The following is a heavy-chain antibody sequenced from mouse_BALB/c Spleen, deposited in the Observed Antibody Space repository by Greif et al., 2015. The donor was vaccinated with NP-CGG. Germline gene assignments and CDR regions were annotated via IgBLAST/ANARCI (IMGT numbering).Heavy chain of an antibody. CDR2: ISSGGGST. D-gene: IGHD2-3*01. Sequence: EVQLQQSGGGLVKPGGSLKLSCAASGFAFSSYDMSWVRQTPEKRLEWVAYISSGGGSTYYPDTVKGRFTISRDNAKNTLYLQMSSLKSEDTAMYYCARPPIYDGSDYWGQGTTLTVSS. V-gene: IGHV5-12-1*01. CDR1: GFAFSSYD. CDR3: ARPPIYDGSDY. J-gene: IGHJ2*01.